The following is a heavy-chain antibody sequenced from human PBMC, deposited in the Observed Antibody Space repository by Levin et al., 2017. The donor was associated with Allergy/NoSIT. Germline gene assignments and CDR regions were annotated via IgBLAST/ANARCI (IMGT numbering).Heavy chain of an antibody. Sequence: GESLKISCVASGFTFSDYYMSWIRQAPGKGLEWVSYISSSGSTIYYADSVKGRFTISRDNAKNSLYLQMNSLRAEDTAVYYCASLGATVTDYGMDVWGQGTTVTVSS. D-gene: IGHD4-17*01. CDR2: ISSSGSTI. CDR3: ASLGATVTDYGMDV. V-gene: IGHV3-11*01. J-gene: IGHJ6*02. CDR1: GFTFSDYY.